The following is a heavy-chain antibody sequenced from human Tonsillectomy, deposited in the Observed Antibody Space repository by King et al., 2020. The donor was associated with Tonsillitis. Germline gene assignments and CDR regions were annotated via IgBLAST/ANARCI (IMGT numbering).Heavy chain of an antibody. V-gene: IGHV2-5*01. Sequence: TLKESGPTLVKPTQTLTLTCTFSGFSLSTSGVGVAWIRQPPGKALEWLALIYWNDDNRYSPSLKSRLTITKDTSKNQVVLTMTNMDPVDTATYYCARATGYYDILTGYYPNNWFARWGQGTLVTVSS. CDR2: IYWNDDN. J-gene: IGHJ5*02. CDR3: ARATGYYDILTGYYPNNWFAR. CDR1: GFSLSTSGVG. D-gene: IGHD3-9*01.